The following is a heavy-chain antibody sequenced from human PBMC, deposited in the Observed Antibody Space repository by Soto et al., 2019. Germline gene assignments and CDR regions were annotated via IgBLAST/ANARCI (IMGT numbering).Heavy chain of an antibody. CDR3: ARQQLLPFYYALDV. CDR1: GGSISGYY. V-gene: IGHV4-59*07. CDR2: IYYRGST. D-gene: IGHD6-13*01. Sequence: QVQLQESGPGLVKPSDTLSLTCTVSGGSISGYYWSWIRQSPGKGLEYIGYIYYRGSTNYNPSLKSRVTMSIDTSRNQFSLRVNSVTAADTAVYYCARQQLLPFYYALDVWGQGTTVIVSS. J-gene: IGHJ6*02.